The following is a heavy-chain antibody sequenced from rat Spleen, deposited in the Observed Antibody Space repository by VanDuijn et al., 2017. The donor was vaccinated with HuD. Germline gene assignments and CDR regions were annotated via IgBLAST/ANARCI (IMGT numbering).Heavy chain of an antibody. CDR1: GFTFSNYH. CDR2: ISAGGGDT. J-gene: IGHJ2*01. V-gene: IGHV5-25*01. CDR3: ARRHYGYTDYFDY. Sequence: EVQLVESGGGLVQPGRSLKLSCAASGFTFSNYHMAWVRQAPTKGLEWVASISAGGGDTYYRDSVRGRFTISRDNAENTVYLQMDSLRSEDTATYYCARRHYGYTDYFDYWGQGVMVTVSS. D-gene: IGHD1-9*01.